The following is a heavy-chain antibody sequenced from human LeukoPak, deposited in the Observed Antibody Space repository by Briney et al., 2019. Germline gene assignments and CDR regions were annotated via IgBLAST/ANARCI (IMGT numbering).Heavy chain of an antibody. Sequence: GGSLRLSCAASGVTFSSYAMSWVRQAPGKGLEWVSAISGSGGSTYYADSVKGRFTISRDNSNNTLYLQMNSLRAEDTAVYYCAKAEPTVLTGYYGDFDYWGQGTLVTVSS. CDR3: AKAEPTVLTGYYGDFDY. CDR2: ISGSGGST. J-gene: IGHJ4*02. CDR1: GVTFSSYA. V-gene: IGHV3-23*01. D-gene: IGHD3-9*01.